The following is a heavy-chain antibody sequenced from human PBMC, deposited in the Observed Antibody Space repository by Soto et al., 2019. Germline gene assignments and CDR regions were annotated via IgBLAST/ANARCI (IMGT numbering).Heavy chain of an antibody. V-gene: IGHV3-30-3*01. J-gene: IGHJ5*02. CDR3: ARDYSFLTFTDHWFDP. CDR1: GFTFSSYA. D-gene: IGHD3-16*01. CDR2: ISYDGSNK. Sequence: QVQLVESGGGVVQPGRSLRLSCAASGFTFSSYAMHWVRQAPGKGLEWVAVISYDGSNKYYADSVKGRFTISRDNSKNTLYLQMNSLRAEDTAVYYCARDYSFLTFTDHWFDPWGQGTLVTVSS.